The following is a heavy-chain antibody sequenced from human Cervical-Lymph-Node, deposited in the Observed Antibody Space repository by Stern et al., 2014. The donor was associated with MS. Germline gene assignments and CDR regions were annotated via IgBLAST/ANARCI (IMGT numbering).Heavy chain of an antibody. CDR2: IYTSGSP. Sequence: QVQLVESGPGLVKPSQTLSLTCTVSGGSISSGRYYWSWIRQPAGKGLEWIGRIYTSGSPTYTPSLKIRCTMSVDPSKNQFSLKLSSVTAADTAVYYCAREAADGDLDYWGQGTLVTVSS. CDR1: GGSISSGRYY. V-gene: IGHV4-61*02. CDR3: AREAADGDLDY. D-gene: IGHD4-17*01. J-gene: IGHJ4*02.